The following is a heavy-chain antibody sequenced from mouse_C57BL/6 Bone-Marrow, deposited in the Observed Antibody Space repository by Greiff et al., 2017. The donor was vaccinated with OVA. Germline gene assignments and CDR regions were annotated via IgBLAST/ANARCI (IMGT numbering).Heavy chain of an antibody. CDR3: ARDWDGYPNSFGY. Sequence: EVKLLESGPGLVKPSQSLSLTCSVTGYSITSGYYWNWIRQFPGNKLEWMGYISYDGSNNYNPSLKNRISITRDTSKNQFFLKLNSVTTEDTATYYCARDWDGYPNSFGYWGQGTTLTVSS. J-gene: IGHJ2*01. CDR1: GYSITSGYY. CDR2: ISYDGSN. D-gene: IGHD2-3*01. V-gene: IGHV3-6*01.